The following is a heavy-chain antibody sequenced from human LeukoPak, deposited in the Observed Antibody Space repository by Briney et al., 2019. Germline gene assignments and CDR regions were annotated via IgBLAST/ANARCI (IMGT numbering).Heavy chain of an antibody. CDR3: ARDASNWSAFDS. Sequence: GASVKVSCKASGYTFTGYYMHWVRQAPGQGLEWMGWINPNSGGTNYAQKFQGRVTMTSDTSITTAYMELSSLTSDDTATYYCARDASNWSAFDSWGQGTLVIVSS. D-gene: IGHD1-20*01. V-gene: IGHV1-2*02. CDR1: GYTFTGYY. CDR2: INPNSGGT. J-gene: IGHJ5*01.